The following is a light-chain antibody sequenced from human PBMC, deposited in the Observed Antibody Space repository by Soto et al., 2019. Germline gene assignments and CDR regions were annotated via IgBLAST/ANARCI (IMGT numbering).Light chain of an antibody. CDR3: QQYDFLVT. Sequence: DIQMTQSPSSLSASVGDRVTITCQASQDINNYLNWYQQKPGKAPKLLIYDASNLETGVPTRFTGSGSGKHFTFTISSLQTEDIATYFCQQYDFLVTFGQGTRLEIQ. CDR2: DAS. V-gene: IGKV1-33*01. CDR1: QDINNY. J-gene: IGKJ5*01.